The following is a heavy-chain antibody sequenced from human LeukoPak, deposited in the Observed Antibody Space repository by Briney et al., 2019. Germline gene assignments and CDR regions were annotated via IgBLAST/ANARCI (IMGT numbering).Heavy chain of an antibody. D-gene: IGHD2-15*01. V-gene: IGHV5-51*01. CDR2: IFPYDSDH. Sequence: GEAPTTSCKGSGYSFADYWIGWVRQMPGKGPEEMGIIFPYDSDHTYRPSFQGQVTISADKSISTAYLQWSSLKASDSAMYYCARHGLAGCIGGRCFRSFHYNGMDVWGQGTTVTVSS. J-gene: IGHJ6*02. CDR3: ARHGLAGCIGGRCFRSFHYNGMDV. CDR1: GYSFADYW.